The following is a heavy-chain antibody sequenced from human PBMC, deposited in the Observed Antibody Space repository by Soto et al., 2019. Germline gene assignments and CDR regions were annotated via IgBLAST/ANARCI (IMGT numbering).Heavy chain of an antibody. J-gene: IGHJ4*02. Sequence: GGSLRLSCAACGFTFSNDWMTWVRQAPGKGLEWIGRIKSKRDGGTIDDAAPVRGRFTISRDDSTDTLYLQMNNLKTEDTAIYYCTRGAPSGTFYDYWGQGTLVTVSS. CDR3: TRGAPSGTFYDY. D-gene: IGHD6-13*01. CDR1: GFTFSNDW. V-gene: IGHV3-15*01. CDR2: IKSKRDGGTI.